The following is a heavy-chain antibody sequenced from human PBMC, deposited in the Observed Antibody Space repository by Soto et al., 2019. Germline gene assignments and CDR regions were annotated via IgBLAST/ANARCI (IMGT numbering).Heavy chain of an antibody. D-gene: IGHD4-17*01. J-gene: IGHJ6*02. CDR2: INPNSGGT. CDR3: AREGTTVTTFPYYYGMDV. CDR1: GYTFTGYD. V-gene: IGHV1-2*04. Sequence: ASVKVSCKASGYTFTGYDMHWVRQAPGQGLEWMGWINPNSGGTNYAQKFQGWVTMTRDTSISTAYMELSRLRSDDTAVYYCAREGTTVTTFPYYYGMDVWGQGTTVTVSS.